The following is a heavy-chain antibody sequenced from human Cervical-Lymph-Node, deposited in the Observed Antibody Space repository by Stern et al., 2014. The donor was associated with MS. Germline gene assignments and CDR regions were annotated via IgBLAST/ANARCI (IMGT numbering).Heavy chain of an antibody. D-gene: IGHD1-1*01. CDR2: ITNDGST. CDR1: GFTVSRDY. CDR3: ARDTSSPERSDW. V-gene: IGHV3-53*01. J-gene: IGHJ4*02. Sequence: VQLVQSGGGVIQPGGSLRLSCTASGFTVSRDYMTWVRQAPGKGLEGVSLITNDGSTFYTDSVKGRFTISRDDSKNTVYLHMTSLRAEDTAMYYCARDTSSPERSDWWGQGTLVTVSS.